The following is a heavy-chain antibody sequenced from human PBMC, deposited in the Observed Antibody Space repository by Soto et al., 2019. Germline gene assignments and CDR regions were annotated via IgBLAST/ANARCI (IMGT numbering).Heavy chain of an antibody. V-gene: IGHV4-30-2*01. Sequence: SETLSLTCAVSGGSISSGGYSWSWIGQPPGKGLEWIGEINHSGSTNYNPSLKSRVTISVDTSKNQFSLKLSSVTAADTAVYYCASSRSGYYNTLGRLFDYWGQGTLVTVSS. CDR3: ASSRSGYYNTLGRLFDY. CDR2: INHSGST. J-gene: IGHJ4*02. CDR1: GGSISSGGYS. D-gene: IGHD3-3*01.